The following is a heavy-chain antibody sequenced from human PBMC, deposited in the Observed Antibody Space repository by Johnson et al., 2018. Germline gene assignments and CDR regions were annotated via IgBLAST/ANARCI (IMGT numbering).Heavy chain of an antibody. Sequence: QVQLVQSGGGVVQPGKSLRLSCVASGITFSTYGMHWVRQAPGKGLEWVAVISYDGSNTYYADSVKGRFTISRDNSKTTLYLKMNSLRAEDTAVYYCARSQSAYYGDYVGAEYFQHWGQGTLVTVSS. V-gene: IGHV3-30*03. CDR2: ISYDGSNT. D-gene: IGHD4-17*01. J-gene: IGHJ1*01. CDR1: GITFSTYG. CDR3: ARSQSAYYGDYVGAEYFQH.